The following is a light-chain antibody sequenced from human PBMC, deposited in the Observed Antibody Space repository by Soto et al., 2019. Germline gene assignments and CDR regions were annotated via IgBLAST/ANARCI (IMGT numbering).Light chain of an antibody. CDR3: QHYGSSLIT. Sequence: EIVLTESPGTLSLSPGERATLSCRASQSVSGMAWYQQKRGQAPRLVIYGASTRATGIPDRFSGSGSGTDFTLTITRLEPEDFSVYYCQHYGSSLITFGQGTQLEIK. V-gene: IGKV3-20*01. CDR2: GAS. J-gene: IGKJ5*01. CDR1: QSVSG.